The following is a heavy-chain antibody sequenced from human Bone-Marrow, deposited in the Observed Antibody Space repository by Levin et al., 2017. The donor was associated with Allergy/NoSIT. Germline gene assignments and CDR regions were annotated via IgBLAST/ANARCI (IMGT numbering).Heavy chain of an antibody. D-gene: IGHD2-15*01. CDR2: IFSGGNA. J-gene: IGHJ4*02. Sequence: GESLKISCAVSGFAISTNFMTWVRQAPGKGLECVSIIFSGGNAYSADSVKGRFTISRDNSKNMLYLQMNSLRAEDTAVYYCASGVSGDTNLYFDYWGQGTLVTASS. CDR3: ASGVSGDTNLYFDY. CDR1: GFAISTNF. V-gene: IGHV3-53*01.